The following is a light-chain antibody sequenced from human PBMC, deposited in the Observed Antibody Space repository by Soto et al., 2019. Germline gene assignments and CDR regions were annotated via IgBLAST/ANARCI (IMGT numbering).Light chain of an antibody. CDR3: QEYNNWPLWT. V-gene: IGKV3-15*01. Sequence: EIVMTQSPATLSVSPGERATLSCRASRSLSSNLAWYQQRPGQAPRLLIYDASTRATGIPARFSGSGSGTEFTLTISSLQSEDSAAYYCQEYNNWPLWTFGQGAKVDIK. CDR1: RSLSSN. J-gene: IGKJ1*01. CDR2: DAS.